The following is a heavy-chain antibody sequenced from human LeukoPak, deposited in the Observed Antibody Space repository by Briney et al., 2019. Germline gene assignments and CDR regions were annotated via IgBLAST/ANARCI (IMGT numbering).Heavy chain of an antibody. CDR2: IYYSGST. CDR1: GGSISSSSYY. V-gene: IGHV4-39*01. D-gene: IGHD3-10*01. J-gene: IGHJ5*02. CDR3: ARVALLPWFGEHRSNWFDP. Sequence: SETLSLTCTVSGGSISSSSYYWGWIRQPPGKGLERIGSIYYSGSTYHNPSLKSRVTISGDTSKNQFSLKLSSVTAADTAVYYCARVALLPWFGEHRSNWFDPWGQGTLVTVSS.